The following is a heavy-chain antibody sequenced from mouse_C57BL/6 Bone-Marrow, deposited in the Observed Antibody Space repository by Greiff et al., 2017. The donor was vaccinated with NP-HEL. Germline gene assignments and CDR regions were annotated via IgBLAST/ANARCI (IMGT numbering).Heavy chain of an antibody. Sequence: EVQLVESGGGLVQPGGSLKLSCAASGFTFSDYYMYWVRQTPEKRLEWVAYISNGGGSTYYPDTVKGRFTISRDNAKNTLYLQMSRLKSEDTAMYYCARPYGNYSYAMDYWGQGTSVTVSS. CDR2: ISNGGGST. D-gene: IGHD2-1*01. CDR1: GFTFSDYY. V-gene: IGHV5-12*01. CDR3: ARPYGNYSYAMDY. J-gene: IGHJ4*01.